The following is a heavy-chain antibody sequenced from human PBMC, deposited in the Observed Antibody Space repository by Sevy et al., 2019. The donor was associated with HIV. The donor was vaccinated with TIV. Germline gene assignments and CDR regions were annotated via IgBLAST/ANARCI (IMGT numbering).Heavy chain of an antibody. Sequence: GGSLRLSCAASGFTFDDYAMHWVRQAPGKGLEWVSGISWNSGSIGYADSVKGRFTISRDNAKNSLYLQMNSPRAEDMALYYCAKGGYYYDSEDAFDIWGQGTMVTVSS. CDR2: ISWNSGSI. D-gene: IGHD3-22*01. J-gene: IGHJ3*02. V-gene: IGHV3-9*03. CDR3: AKGGYYYDSEDAFDI. CDR1: GFTFDDYA.